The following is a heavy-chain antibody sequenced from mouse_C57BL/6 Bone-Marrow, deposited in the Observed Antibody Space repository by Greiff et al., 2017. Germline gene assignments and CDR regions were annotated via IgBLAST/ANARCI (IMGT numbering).Heavy chain of an antibody. Sequence: EVQLQQSGAELVKPGASVKLSCTASGFNIKDDYMHWVKQRTEQGLEWIGRIDPEDGETEYASKFQGKATLTTDTASPTAYLQLSSLTSEDTDIYYCASPLYDGDCSYAMDYWGQGTSVTVSS. CDR2: IDPEDGET. D-gene: IGHD2-3*01. CDR1: GFNIKDDY. CDR3: ASPLYDGDCSYAMDY. V-gene: IGHV14-2*01. J-gene: IGHJ4*01.